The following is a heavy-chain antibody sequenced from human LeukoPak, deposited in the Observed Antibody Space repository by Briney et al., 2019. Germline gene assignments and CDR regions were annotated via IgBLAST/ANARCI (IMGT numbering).Heavy chain of an antibody. CDR1: GFTFSNYA. D-gene: IGHD6-13*01. Sequence: GGSLRPSCAASGFTFSNYAMSWVRQAPGKGLEWVSAIDTSGGHTYYADSVKGRFTISRDNSKNTLYLQMNSLRAEDTAVYYCAKDGAIAAAGDAFDIWGQGTMVTVSS. CDR2: IDTSGGHT. CDR3: AKDGAIAAAGDAFDI. V-gene: IGHV3-23*01. J-gene: IGHJ3*02.